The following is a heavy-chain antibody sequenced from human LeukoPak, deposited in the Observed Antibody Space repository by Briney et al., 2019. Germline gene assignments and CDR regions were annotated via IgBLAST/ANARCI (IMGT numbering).Heavy chain of an antibody. CDR2: ISGSGSTI. J-gene: IGHJ3*02. Sequence: GGSLRLSCEASGLTFSSYALSWVRQAPGKGLEWVSAISGSGSTIYYADSVKGRFTISRDNAKNSLYLQMNSLRAEDTAVYYCARDHSGWWGAAFDIWGQGTMVTVSS. CDR3: ARDHSGWWGAAFDI. D-gene: IGHD6-19*01. V-gene: IGHV3-48*04. CDR1: GLTFSSYA.